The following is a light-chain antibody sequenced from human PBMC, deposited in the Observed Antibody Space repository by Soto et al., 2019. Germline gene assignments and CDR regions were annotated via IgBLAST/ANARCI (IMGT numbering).Light chain of an antibody. CDR2: EVV. CDR1: KNDIGVYYF. CDR3: KSYAGSNTYV. J-gene: IGLJ1*01. V-gene: IGLV2-8*01. Sequence: QSALTQPPSASGSPGQSVTISCTGTKNDIGVYYFVSWYQHHPGKAPRLIIYEVVQRPSGVPDRFPGSKSGNTASLTVSGLQAADEADYFCKSYAGSNTYVSGSGTKVTVL.